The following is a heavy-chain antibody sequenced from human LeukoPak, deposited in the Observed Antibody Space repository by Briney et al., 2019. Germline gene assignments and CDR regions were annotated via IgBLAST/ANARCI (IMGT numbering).Heavy chain of an antibody. CDR2: INHSGST. Sequence: PSETLSLTCAVYGGSFSGYYWSWIRQPPGKGLEWIGEINHSGSTNYNPSLKSRVTISVDTSKNQFSLKLSSVTAADPAVYYCGRGVGGGVTAPPFDYGGKEPLAPVP. CDR3: GRGVGGGVTAPPFDY. J-gene: IGHJ4*02. V-gene: IGHV4-34*01. CDR1: GGSFSGYY. D-gene: IGHD2-21*02.